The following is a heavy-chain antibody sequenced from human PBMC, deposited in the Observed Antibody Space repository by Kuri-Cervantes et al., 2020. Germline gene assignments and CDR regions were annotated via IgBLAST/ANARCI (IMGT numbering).Heavy chain of an antibody. V-gene: IGHV4-4*02. CDR2: SNNSGST. CDR3: ARGRSTISGDLFAFDI. J-gene: IGHJ3*02. CDR1: GGTISSNNR. Sequence: SETLSLTCAAFGGTISSNNRSGWVQPPPGKGLGWFGESNNSGSTNYNQSLKSRVTISVDTSKNQFSLKLSCVTAADTAVYYCARGRSTISGDLFAFDIWGQGTMVTVSS. D-gene: IGHD3-10*01.